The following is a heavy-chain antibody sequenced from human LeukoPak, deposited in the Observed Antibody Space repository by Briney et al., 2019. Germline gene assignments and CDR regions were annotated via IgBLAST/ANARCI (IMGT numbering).Heavy chain of an antibody. CDR1: GGSFSGYY. V-gene: IGHV4-34*01. D-gene: IGHD7-27*01. Sequence: KPSETLSLTCAVYGGSFSGYYWSWIRQPPGKGLEWIGEINHSGSTNYNPSLKSRVTISVDTSKNQFSLKLSSVTAADTAVYYCARGLGYYYYMDVWGKGPRSPSP. CDR2: INHSGST. J-gene: IGHJ6*03. CDR3: ARGLGYYYYMDV.